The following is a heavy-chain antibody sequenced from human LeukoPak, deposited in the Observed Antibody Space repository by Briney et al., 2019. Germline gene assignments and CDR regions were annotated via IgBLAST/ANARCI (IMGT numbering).Heavy chain of an antibody. J-gene: IGHJ4*02. Sequence: AGGSLRLSCAASGFTFDDYAMSWFRQVPGKGLEWVGFIRGKPYGETTEYAASVQGRFTISRDDSESTTYLQLNSLKTEDTAVYYCTRGSDTIFGVARDGFDSWGQGTLVTVSS. CDR1: GFTFDDYA. D-gene: IGHD3-3*01. V-gene: IGHV3-49*03. CDR3: TRGSDTIFGVARDGFDS. CDR2: IRGKPYGETT.